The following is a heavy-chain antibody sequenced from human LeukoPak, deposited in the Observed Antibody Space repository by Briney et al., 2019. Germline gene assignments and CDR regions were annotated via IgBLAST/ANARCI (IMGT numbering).Heavy chain of an antibody. CDR2: ISDGGGST. Sequence: PGGSLRLSCAAFGFAFSSQAMGWVRQAPGKGLEWVSAISDGGGSTYYADSVKGRFTISRDNSKNTLFLQMNSLRAEDTAVYYCAKDGGYGSGSYYPDYWGQGTLVTVSS. CDR3: AKDGGYGSGSYYPDY. CDR1: GFAFSSQA. D-gene: IGHD3-10*01. J-gene: IGHJ4*02. V-gene: IGHV3-23*01.